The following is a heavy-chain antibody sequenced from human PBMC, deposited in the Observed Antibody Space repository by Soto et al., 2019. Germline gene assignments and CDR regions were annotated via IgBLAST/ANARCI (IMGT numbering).Heavy chain of an antibody. CDR1: GFTVTSNY. V-gene: IGHV3-53*01. CDR3: ARVDTYDYYYAMDV. J-gene: IGHJ6*02. Sequence: PGGSLRLSCAASGFTVTSNYMNWVRQPPGKGLEWVSIIYSSGATYYADSVKGRFTISRDKSKNTLYLQMRNLRAEDTVIYYCARVDTYDYYYAMDVWGQGTTVTVSS. CDR2: IYSSGAT. D-gene: IGHD5-18*01.